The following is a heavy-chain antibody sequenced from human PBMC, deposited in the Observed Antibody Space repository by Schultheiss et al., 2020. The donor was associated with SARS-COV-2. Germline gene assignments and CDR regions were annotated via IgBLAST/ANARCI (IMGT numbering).Heavy chain of an antibody. CDR2: ISWNSGSI. CDR3: ARAPAGFRGMDV. V-gene: IGHV3-9*01. CDR1: GFTFDDYA. Sequence: GGSLRLSCAASGFTFDDYAMHWVRQAPGKGLEWVSGISWNSGSIGYADSVKGRFTISRDNAKNSLYLQMNSLRAEDTAVYYCARAPAGFRGMDVWGQGTTVTVSS. D-gene: IGHD3-10*01. J-gene: IGHJ6*02.